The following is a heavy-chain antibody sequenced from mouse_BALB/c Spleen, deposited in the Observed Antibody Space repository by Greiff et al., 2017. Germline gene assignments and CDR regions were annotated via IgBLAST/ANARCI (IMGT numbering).Heavy chain of an antibody. CDR1: GFNIKDTY. J-gene: IGHJ3*01. Sequence: EVKLQQSGAELVKPGASVKLSCTASGFNIKDTYMHWVKQRPEQGLEWIGRIDPANGNTKYDPKFQGKATITADTSSNTAYLQLSSLTSEDTAVYYCARSGRYDYDGPWFAYWGQGTLVTVSA. D-gene: IGHD2-4*01. CDR3: ARSGRYDYDGPWFAY. CDR2: IDPANGNT. V-gene: IGHV14-3*02.